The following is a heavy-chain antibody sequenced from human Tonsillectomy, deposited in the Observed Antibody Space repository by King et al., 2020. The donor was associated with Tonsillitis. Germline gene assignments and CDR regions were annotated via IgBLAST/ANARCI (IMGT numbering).Heavy chain of an antibody. CDR2: INPNSGAT. D-gene: IGHD2-21*01. CDR3: ARAYCGGDCYSNWFDP. J-gene: IGHJ5*02. Sequence: VQLVESGAEVKKPGASVKVSCTASGYTFTGYYMHLLRQAPGQGLEWMGSINPNSGATNFAQKFQGRVTMTRDTSISTAYMELSRLTSDDTAVYYCARAYCGGDCYSNWFDPWGQGTLVTVSS. V-gene: IGHV1-2*02. CDR1: GYTFTGYY.